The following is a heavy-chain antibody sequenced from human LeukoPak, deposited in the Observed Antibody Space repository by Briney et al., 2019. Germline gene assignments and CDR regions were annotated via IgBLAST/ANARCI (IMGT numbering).Heavy chain of an antibody. CDR2: IYYSGST. CDR1: GGSISSYY. V-gene: IGHV4-59*01. J-gene: IGHJ4*02. D-gene: IGHD5-18*01. CDR3: ARDQYSYGHFDY. Sequence: PSETLSLTCTVSGGSISSYYWSWIRQPPGKGLEWIGYIYYSGSTNYNPSLESRVTISVDTSKNQFSLKLSSVTAADTAVYYCARDQYSYGHFDYWGQGTLVTVSS.